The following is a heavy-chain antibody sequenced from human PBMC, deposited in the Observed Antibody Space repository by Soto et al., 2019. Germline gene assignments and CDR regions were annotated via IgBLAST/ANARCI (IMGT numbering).Heavy chain of an antibody. J-gene: IGHJ5*02. D-gene: IGHD3-22*01. CDR3: ARSYYYHGRGYSRYNSSDP. CDR2: MNPNSGNT. Sequence: GQGLEWMGWMNPNSGNTGYAQKFQGRVTMTRNTSISTAYMELSSLRSEDTAVYYCARSYYYHGRGYSRYNSSDPWGQ. V-gene: IGHV1-8*01.